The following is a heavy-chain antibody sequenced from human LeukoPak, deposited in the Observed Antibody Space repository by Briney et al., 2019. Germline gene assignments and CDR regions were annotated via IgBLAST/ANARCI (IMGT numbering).Heavy chain of an antibody. CDR2: IESGGVS. CDR1: GDSIKSYF. D-gene: IGHD5-18*01. V-gene: IGHV4-59*08. CDR3: ARRIQICVPMCYYNVDV. Sequence: SETLSLTCSVSGDSIKSYFWTWVRQAPGKGLEWIGHIESGGVSVYNPSLEGRVTMSADTPRNQFSLRLRSVTAADTAVYYCARRIQICVPMCYYNVDVWGTGTTVTASS. J-gene: IGHJ6*03.